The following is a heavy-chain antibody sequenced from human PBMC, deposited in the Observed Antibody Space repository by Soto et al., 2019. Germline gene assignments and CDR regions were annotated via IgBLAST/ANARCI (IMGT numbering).Heavy chain of an antibody. D-gene: IGHD3-3*01. Sequence: QVQLVQSGAEMKKPGASVKVSCKASGYNLTDYYLHWVRQAPGQGVEWVGWINPRSGDTNYAQNFQGWVAMTRDTTISTPFMELKRLRSGDTAMYNCARGLESQYYFWSGGLDYWGQGALVTVSS. J-gene: IGHJ4*02. CDR3: ARGLESQYYFWSGGLDY. V-gene: IGHV1-2*04. CDR1: GYNLTDYY. CDR2: INPRSGDT.